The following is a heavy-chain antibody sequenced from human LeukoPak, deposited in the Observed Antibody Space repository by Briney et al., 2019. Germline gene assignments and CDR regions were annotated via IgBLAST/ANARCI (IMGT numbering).Heavy chain of an antibody. V-gene: IGHV1-69*13. J-gene: IGHJ4*02. CDR1: GGTFSSYA. CDR3: ASLPGIAAAGTIEDY. CDR2: IIPIFGTA. D-gene: IGHD6-13*01. Sequence: SVKVSCQASGGTFSSYAISWVRQAPGQGLEWMGGIIPIFGTANYAQKFQGRVTITADESTSTAYMELSSLRSEDTAVYYCASLPGIAAAGTIEDYWGQGTLVTVSS.